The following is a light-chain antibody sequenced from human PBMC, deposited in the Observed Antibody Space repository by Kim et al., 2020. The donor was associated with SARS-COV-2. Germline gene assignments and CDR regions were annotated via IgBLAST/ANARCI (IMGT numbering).Light chain of an antibody. Sequence: DIQMTQSPSSLSASIGDRVTITCRASQDISNYLAWYQQKPGKVPKVLIYTASSLQSGVPSRFSGSGSGTDFTLTISSLQPEDVATYYCQKYSSAPRTFGQGTKLDIK. CDR3: QKYSSAPRT. V-gene: IGKV1-27*01. CDR1: QDISNY. CDR2: TAS. J-gene: IGKJ1*01.